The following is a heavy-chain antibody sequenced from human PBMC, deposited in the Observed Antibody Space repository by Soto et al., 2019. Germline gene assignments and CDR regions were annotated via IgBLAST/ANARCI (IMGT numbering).Heavy chain of an antibody. J-gene: IGHJ6*02. D-gene: IGHD2-15*01. CDR1: GFTFNSYG. V-gene: IGHV3-30*03. CDR3: ASTRSAWSDCHYSSLDV. Sequence: QVQLVESGGGVVQPGRSLRLSCAASGFTFNSYGMHWVRQGPGNGLEWVAFISYDSTKTYYADSVKGRFTISRDNSNSALYVQMTSLTGEDTAVYYCASTRSAWSDCHYSSLDVWGQGTTVTVSS. CDR2: ISYDSTKT.